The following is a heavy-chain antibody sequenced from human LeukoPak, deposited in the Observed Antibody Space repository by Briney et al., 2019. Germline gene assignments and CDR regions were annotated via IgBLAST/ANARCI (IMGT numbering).Heavy chain of an antibody. J-gene: IGHJ6*02. V-gene: IGHV3-30-3*01. CDR1: GFTFSSYA. Sequence: GGSLRLSCAASGFTFSSYAMHWVRQAPGKGLEWVAVISYDGSNKYYADSVKGRFTISRDNSKNTLYLQMNSLRAEDTAVYYCARVKSRGNYYYYYGMDVRGQGTTVTVSS. CDR2: ISYDGSNK. D-gene: IGHD3-10*01. CDR3: ARVKSRGNYYYYYGMDV.